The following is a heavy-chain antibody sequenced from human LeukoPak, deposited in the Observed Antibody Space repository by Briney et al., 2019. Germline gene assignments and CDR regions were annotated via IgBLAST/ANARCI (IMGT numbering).Heavy chain of an antibody. CDR1: GFTFGSYG. Sequence: PGGSLRLSCAASGFTFGSYGMHWVRQAPGKGLEWVAVISYDGSNKYYADSVKGRFTIPRDNSKNTLYLQMNSLRAEDTAVYYCAREAQPRAAHDSGWWENWFDPWGQGTLVIVSS. CDR3: AREAQPRAAHDSGWWENWFDP. V-gene: IGHV3-30*03. CDR2: ISYDGSNK. D-gene: IGHD6-19*01. J-gene: IGHJ5*02.